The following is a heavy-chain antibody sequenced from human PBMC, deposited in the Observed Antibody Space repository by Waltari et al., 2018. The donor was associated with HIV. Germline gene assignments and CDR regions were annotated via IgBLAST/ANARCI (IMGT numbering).Heavy chain of an antibody. CDR2: IDGRGET. D-gene: IGHD2-8*01. V-gene: IGHV4-4*02. J-gene: IGHJ4*02. CDR3: AGTYTYGVVFEY. CDR1: GGSISNTNW. Sequence: QVQLQESGPGLVKPSEPLSRPCDVSGGSISNTNWWNWVRQPPGQGLELLGEIDGRGETSYNPSLKSRVTMSVDTSKNQFSLKLNSLTAADTAIYYCAGTYTYGVVFEYWGQGTLVTVSS.